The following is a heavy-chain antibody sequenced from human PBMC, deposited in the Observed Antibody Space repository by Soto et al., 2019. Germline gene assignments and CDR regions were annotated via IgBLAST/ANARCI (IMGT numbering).Heavy chain of an antibody. V-gene: IGHV1-2*02. D-gene: IGHD1-1*01. Sequence: QVQLVQSGAEVKKPGASVKVSCKASGYTFTGYYMHWVRQAPGQGLEWMGWINPNSGGTNYAQKFQGGVTMTRDTSISTAYMELSRLRSDDTAVYYCARNHPAGTREGLYMDVWGKGTTVTVSS. CDR3: ARNHPAGTREGLYMDV. CDR2: INPNSGGT. CDR1: GYTFTGYY. J-gene: IGHJ6*03.